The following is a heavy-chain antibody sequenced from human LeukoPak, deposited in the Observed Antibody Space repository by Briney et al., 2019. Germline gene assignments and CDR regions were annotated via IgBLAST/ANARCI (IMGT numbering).Heavy chain of an antibody. J-gene: IGHJ6*03. D-gene: IGHD4-11*01. CDR2: INHSGST. V-gene: IGHV4-34*01. CDR1: GGSFSGYY. Sequence: PSETLSLTCAVYGGSFSGYYWSWIRQPPGKGLEWIGEINHSGSTNYNPSLKSRVTISVDTSKNQFSLKLGSVTAADTAVYYCATYPHDYSNYVRSYYYYMDVWGKGTTVTVSS. CDR3: ATYPHDYSNYVRSYYYYMDV.